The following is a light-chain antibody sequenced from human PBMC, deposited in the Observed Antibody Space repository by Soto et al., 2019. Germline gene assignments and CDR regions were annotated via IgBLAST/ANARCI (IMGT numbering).Light chain of an antibody. J-gene: IGLJ1*01. V-gene: IGLV2-14*03. CDR2: DVA. CDR1: SSDVGGSNF. CDR3: VSYTSSTTYV. Sequence: QSVLTQPASVSDSPGQSITISCTGTSSDVGGSNFVSWYQQHPGEPPKLIIYDVANRPSGVSNRFSGSKSGSTASLIISRLQTEDEADYYCVSYTSSTTYVFGTGTKVTV.